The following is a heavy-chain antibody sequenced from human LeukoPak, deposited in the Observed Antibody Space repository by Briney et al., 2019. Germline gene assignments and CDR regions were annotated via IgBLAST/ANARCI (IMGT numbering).Heavy chain of an antibody. V-gene: IGHV1-69*05. CDR3: ARRGTTIHSYHFDY. Sequence: SVKVPCKASGGTFSSYAISWVRQAPGQGLEWMGGIIPIFGTANYAQKFQGRVTITTDESTSTAYMELSSLRSEDTAVYYCARRGTTIHSYHFDYWGQGTLVTVSS. D-gene: IGHD1-7*01. J-gene: IGHJ4*02. CDR1: GGTFSSYA. CDR2: IIPIFGTA.